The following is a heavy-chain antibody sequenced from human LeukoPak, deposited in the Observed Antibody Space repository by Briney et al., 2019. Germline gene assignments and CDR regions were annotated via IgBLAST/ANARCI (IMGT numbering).Heavy chain of an antibody. Sequence: GASVKVSCKASGYTFTGCYIHWVRQAPGQGLEWMGWINPNSDGTNYAQKFQGRVTMTRDTSISTAYMELSRLISDDTAVYYCARDRRRDGYNSFDYWAQGTLVTVSS. CDR2: INPNSDGT. V-gene: IGHV1-2*02. CDR3: ARDRRRDGYNSFDY. CDR1: GYTFTGCY. J-gene: IGHJ4*02. D-gene: IGHD5-24*01.